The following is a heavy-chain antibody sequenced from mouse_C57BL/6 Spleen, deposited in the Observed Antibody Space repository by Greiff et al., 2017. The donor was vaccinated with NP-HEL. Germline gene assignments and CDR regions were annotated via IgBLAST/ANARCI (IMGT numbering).Heavy chain of an antibody. J-gene: IGHJ2*01. CDR3: AREEVITTVVATSFDY. CDR1: GYTFTSYG. V-gene: IGHV1-81*01. CDR2: IYPRSGNT. Sequence: QVQLKQSGAELARPGASVKLSCKASGYTFTSYGISWVKQRTGQGLEWIGEIYPRSGNTYYNEKFKGKATLTADKSSSTAYMELRSLTSEDSAVYFCAREEVITTVVATSFDYWGQGTTLTVSS. D-gene: IGHD1-1*01.